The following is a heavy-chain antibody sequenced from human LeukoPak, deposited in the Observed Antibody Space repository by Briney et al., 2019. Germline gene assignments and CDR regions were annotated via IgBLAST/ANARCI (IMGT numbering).Heavy chain of an antibody. Sequence: SETLSLTCAVYGGSFSGYYWSWIRQPPGKGLEWIGEINHSGSTNYNPSLLSRGTISEDQSKNQFSLKRSSGTAADTAVYYCGRGGGSSSWYRSPRFDPWGQGTLVTLSS. CDR1: GGSFSGYY. J-gene: IGHJ5*02. CDR3: GRGGGSSSWYRSPRFDP. CDR2: INHSGST. D-gene: IGHD6-13*01. V-gene: IGHV4-34*01.